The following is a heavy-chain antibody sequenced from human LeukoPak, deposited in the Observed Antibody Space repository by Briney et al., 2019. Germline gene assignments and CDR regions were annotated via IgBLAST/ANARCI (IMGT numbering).Heavy chain of an antibody. J-gene: IGHJ4*02. V-gene: IGHV3-23*01. Sequence: GGSLRLSCAASGFTFSSYAMSLVRQAPGKGLEWVSANSGSGGSTYYADSVKGRFTISRDNSKNTLYLQMNSLRAEDTAVYYCAKGPRITMIVVAPPGDYWGQRTLVTVSS. CDR1: GFTFSSYA. D-gene: IGHD3-22*01. CDR2: NSGSGGST. CDR3: AKGPRITMIVVAPPGDY.